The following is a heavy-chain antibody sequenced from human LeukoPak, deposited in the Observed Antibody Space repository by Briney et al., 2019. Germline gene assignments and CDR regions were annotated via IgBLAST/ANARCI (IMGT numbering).Heavy chain of an antibody. CDR2: ISGSGGST. V-gene: IGHV3-23*01. J-gene: IGHJ4*02. D-gene: IGHD3-10*01. Sequence: GGSLRLSCAASGFTFSSYGMSWVRQAPGKGLEWVAAISGSGGSTYYADSVKGRFTISRDNSKNTLYLQMNSLRAEDTAVYYCARVTYGSGTYGAFDYWGQGTLVTVSS. CDR1: GFTFSSYG. CDR3: ARVTYGSGTYGAFDY.